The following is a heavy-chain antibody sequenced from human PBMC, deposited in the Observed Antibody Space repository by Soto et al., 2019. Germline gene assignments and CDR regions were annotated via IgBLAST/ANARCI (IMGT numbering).Heavy chain of an antibody. CDR2: IYHSRNT. J-gene: IGHJ4*02. CDR3: ARDRRGWGSRYFDF. Sequence: PXQSLAIPWFVSGGSVSSQEYYWSWIRQPPGRGLEWIGYIYHSRNTNYNPSLKSRLAISVDTSKNQFSLRLTSVTAADTAVYYCARDRRGWGSRYFDFWGQGTLVTVSS. CDR1: GGSVSSQEYY. V-gene: IGHV4-61*08. D-gene: IGHD6-19*01.